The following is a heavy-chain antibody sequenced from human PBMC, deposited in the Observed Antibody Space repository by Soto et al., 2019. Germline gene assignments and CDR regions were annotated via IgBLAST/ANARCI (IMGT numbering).Heavy chain of an antibody. CDR2: INHSGST. J-gene: IGHJ6*04. V-gene: IGHV4-34*01. Sequence: PSETLSLTCAVDGGSFSGCYWSWIRQPPVKGLEWIGEINHSGSTNYNPALKSRVSISVDTSKNQFSLKLSSVTAADTAVYYCARGRLRAKQRGYYYYYGMDVWGKGTTIT. CDR3: ARGRLRAKQRGYYYYYGMDV. CDR1: GGSFSGCY. D-gene: IGHD6-25*01.